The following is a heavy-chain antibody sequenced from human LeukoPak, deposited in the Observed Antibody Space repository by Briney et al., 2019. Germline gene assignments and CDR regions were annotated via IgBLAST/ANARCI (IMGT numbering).Heavy chain of an antibody. CDR3: ARGYKERRIAAAGRGSQTMYYFDY. V-gene: IGHV3-30*02. CDR1: GFTFRNYG. CDR2: IRYDGSIK. J-gene: IGHJ4*02. D-gene: IGHD6-13*01. Sequence: TGGSLRLSCAASGFTFRNYGMHWVRLAPGKGLEWVAFIRYDGSIKYYVDSVKGRFTVSRDNSKNTLYLQMNSLRAEDTAVYYCARGYKERRIAAAGRGSQTMYYFDYWGQGTLVTVSS.